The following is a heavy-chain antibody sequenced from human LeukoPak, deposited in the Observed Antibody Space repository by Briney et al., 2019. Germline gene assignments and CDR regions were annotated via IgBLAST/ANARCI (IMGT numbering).Heavy chain of an antibody. Sequence: SETLSLTCTVSGGSISSGSYYWSWIRQPAGKGLEWIRRIYTSGSTNYNPSLKSRVTISVDTSKNQFSLKLSSVTAADTAVYYCARDAPTTGTTRGAFDIWGQGTMVTVSS. J-gene: IGHJ3*02. CDR1: GGSISSGSYY. CDR3: ARDAPTTGTTRGAFDI. D-gene: IGHD1-1*01. CDR2: IYTSGST. V-gene: IGHV4-61*02.